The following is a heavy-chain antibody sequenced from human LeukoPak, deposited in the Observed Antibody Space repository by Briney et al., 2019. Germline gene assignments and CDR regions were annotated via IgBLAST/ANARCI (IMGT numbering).Heavy chain of an antibody. CDR1: GYTFTSYD. CDR2: MNPNSGNT. CDR3: ARVVMVRGVIRRYYYYGMDV. J-gene: IGHJ6*04. Sequence: ASVKVSCKASGYTFTSYDINWVRQATGQGLEWMGWMNPNSGNTGYARKVQGRVTMTRNTSISTAYMELSSLRSEDTAVYYCARVVMVRGVIRRYYYYGMDVWGEGTTVTVSS. V-gene: IGHV1-8*01. D-gene: IGHD3-10*01.